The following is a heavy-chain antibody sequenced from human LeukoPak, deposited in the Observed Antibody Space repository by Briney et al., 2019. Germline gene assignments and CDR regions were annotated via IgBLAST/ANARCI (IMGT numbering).Heavy chain of an antibody. CDR2: VFHSESP. CDR3: ARPRIAARLRDAFDI. CDR1: GYSIGVSYY. V-gene: IGHV4-38-2*01. J-gene: IGHJ3*02. Sequence: SETLSLTCVVSGYSIGVSYYWAWIRQPPGKGLEWIGSVFHSESPLYNPSLKSRVTISVDTSKNQFSLKLSSVTAADTAVYYCARPRIAARLRDAFDIWGQGTMVTVSS. D-gene: IGHD6-6*01.